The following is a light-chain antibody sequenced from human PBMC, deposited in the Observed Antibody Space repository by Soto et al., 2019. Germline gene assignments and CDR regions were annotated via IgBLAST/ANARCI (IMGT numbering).Light chain of an antibody. CDR2: DAS. CDR3: QQYYSIPPT. CDR1: QSVGTY. Sequence: EIVLTQSPATLSLSPGERVTLSCRASQSVGTYLAWYQQKPGQAPRLLIHDASNRATGIPARFSGSGSGTDFTLTISSLEPEDFAVYYCQQYYSIPPTFGQGTKVDIK. V-gene: IGKV3-11*01. J-gene: IGKJ1*01.